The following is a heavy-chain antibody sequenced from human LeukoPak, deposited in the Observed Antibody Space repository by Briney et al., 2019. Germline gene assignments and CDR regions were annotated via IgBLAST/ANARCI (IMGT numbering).Heavy chain of an antibody. CDR3: ARGPDRHDDILTGYYSY. CDR1: GYTFTSYG. D-gene: IGHD3-9*01. V-gene: IGHV1-18*01. CDR2: ISAYNGNT. J-gene: IGHJ4*02. Sequence: ASVKVSCKASGYTFTSYGISWVRQAPGQGLEWMGWISAYNGNTNYAQKLQGRVTMTTDTSTSTAYMELRSLRSDDTAVYYCARGPDRHDDILTGYYSYWGPGTLVTVSS.